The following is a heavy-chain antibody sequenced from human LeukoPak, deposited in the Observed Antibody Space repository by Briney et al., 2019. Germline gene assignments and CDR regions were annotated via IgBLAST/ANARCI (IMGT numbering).Heavy chain of an antibody. CDR1: GFTFSSYA. D-gene: IGHD3-22*01. CDR3: AKGVVVITTRSSFYYYGMDV. V-gene: IGHV3-23*01. J-gene: IGHJ6*02. CDR2: ISGSGGST. Sequence: PGGSLRLSCAASGFTFSSYAMSWVRQAPGKGLEWVSAISGSGGSTYYADSVKGRFTISRDNSKNTLYLQMNSLRAEDTAVYYCAKGVVVITTRSSFYYYGMDVWGHGTTVTVSS.